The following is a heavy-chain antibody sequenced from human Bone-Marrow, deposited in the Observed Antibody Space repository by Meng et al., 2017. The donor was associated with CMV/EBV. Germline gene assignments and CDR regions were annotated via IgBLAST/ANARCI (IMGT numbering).Heavy chain of an antibody. CDR1: GGTFSSYA. CDR3: ARETKAQTWSGYYLDYHYYGMDV. Sequence: SVKVSCKASGGTFSSYAISWVRQAPGQGLEWMGGIIPIFGTANYAQKFQGRVTITTDESTSTAYMELSSLRSEDTAVYYCARETKAQTWSGYYLDYHYYGMDVWGQGTTVTVSS. D-gene: IGHD3-3*01. J-gene: IGHJ6*02. V-gene: IGHV1-69*05. CDR2: IIPIFGTA.